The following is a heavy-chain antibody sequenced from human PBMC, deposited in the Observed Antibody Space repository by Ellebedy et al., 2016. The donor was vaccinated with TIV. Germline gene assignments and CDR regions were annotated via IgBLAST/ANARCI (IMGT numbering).Heavy chain of an antibody. D-gene: IGHD5-24*01. Sequence: PGGSLRLSCAASGFTFDDHGMSWVRQGPGKGLGWVSGINLKGDSPGYADSVKGRFTISRDNAKNSLYLQMNSLRTEDTALYYCARGYYTGGYNSGYIMDVWGQGTTVTVSS. CDR2: INLKGDSP. CDR1: GFTFDDHG. J-gene: IGHJ6*02. V-gene: IGHV3-20*04. CDR3: ARGYYTGGYNSGYIMDV.